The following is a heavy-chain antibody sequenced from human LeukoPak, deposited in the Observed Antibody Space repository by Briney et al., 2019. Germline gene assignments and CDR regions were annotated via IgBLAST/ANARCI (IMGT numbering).Heavy chain of an antibody. CDR2: IYSGGSR. Sequence: GGSLRLSCAASGFTVSSNYMSWVRQAPGKGLEWVSVIYSGGSRYYADSVKGRFTISRDNSKNTLYLQMNSLRAEDTAVYYCAKDGRVGATTDFDYWGQGTLVTVSS. CDR3: AKDGRVGATTDFDY. D-gene: IGHD1-26*01. V-gene: IGHV3-53*01. CDR1: GFTVSSNY. J-gene: IGHJ4*02.